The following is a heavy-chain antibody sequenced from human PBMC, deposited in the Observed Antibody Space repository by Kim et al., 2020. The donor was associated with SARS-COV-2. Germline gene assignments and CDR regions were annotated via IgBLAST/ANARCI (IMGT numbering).Heavy chain of an antibody. J-gene: IGHJ5*01. CDR3: TKDIGTGYCATSSCHLNWFDS. V-gene: IGHV3-9*01. Sequence: GGSLRLSCAASGFTFDDHAMHWVRRAPGKGLEWVSGISWNSGSIGYADSVKGRFIISRDNAKNSLYLQMNSLRTEDTAFYHCTKDIGTGYCATSSCHLNWFDSWGRGILVTVSS. CDR1: GFTFDDHA. D-gene: IGHD2-15*01. CDR2: ISWNSGSI.